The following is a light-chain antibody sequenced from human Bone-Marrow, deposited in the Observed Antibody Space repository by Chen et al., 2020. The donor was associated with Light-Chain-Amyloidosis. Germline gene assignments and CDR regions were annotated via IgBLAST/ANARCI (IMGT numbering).Light chain of an antibody. CDR3: TTWDDSVDTVM. CDR2: RND. V-gene: IGLV1-44*01. Sequence: QSVLTQAPSASGTPGQRVTISCSGGRSNIGSNPVNCYQQFPGTAPRRLIYRNDQRPSGVPDRFSGSNSGTAASRAISGLQSEDEADYYCTTWDDSVDTVMFGGGTKVTVL. J-gene: IGLJ3*02. CDR1: RSNIGSNP.